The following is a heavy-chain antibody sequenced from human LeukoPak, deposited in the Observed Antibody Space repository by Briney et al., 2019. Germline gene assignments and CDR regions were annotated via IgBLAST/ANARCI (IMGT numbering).Heavy chain of an antibody. CDR3: ARVSAITIFGVVPPPAYFDY. Sequence: PSETLSLTCTVSGGSISSYYWSWIRQPPGKGLEWIGYIYYSGSTYYNPSLKSRVTISVDTSKNQFSLKLSSVTAADTAVYYCARVSAITIFGVVPPPAYFDYWGQGTLVTVSS. D-gene: IGHD3-3*01. J-gene: IGHJ4*02. CDR2: IYYSGST. V-gene: IGHV4-59*12. CDR1: GGSISSYY.